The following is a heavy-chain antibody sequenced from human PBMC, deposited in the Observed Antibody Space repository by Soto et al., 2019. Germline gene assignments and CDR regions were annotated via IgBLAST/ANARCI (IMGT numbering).Heavy chain of an antibody. CDR1: GFTFSSYA. D-gene: IGHD4-17*01. CDR3: AKDVGATVTTLDY. Sequence: EVQRLESGGGLVQPGGSLRLSCAASGFTFSSYAMSWVRQAPGKGLEWVSAISGSGGSTYYADSVKGRFTISRDNSKNTLYLQMNSLRAEDTAVYYCAKDVGATVTTLDYWGQGTLVTVSS. J-gene: IGHJ4*02. V-gene: IGHV3-23*01. CDR2: ISGSGGST.